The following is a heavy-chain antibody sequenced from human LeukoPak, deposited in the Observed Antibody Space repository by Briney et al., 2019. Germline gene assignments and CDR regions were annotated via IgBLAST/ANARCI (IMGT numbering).Heavy chain of an antibody. J-gene: IGHJ5*02. Sequence: SETLSLTCTVSGGSISSSSYYWGGIRQPPGKGLEWIGSIYYSGSTYYNPSLKSRVTISVDTSKNQFSLKLSSVTAADTAVYYCAREPGWERRFDPWGQGTLVTVSS. D-gene: IGHD1-26*01. CDR1: GGSISSSSYY. V-gene: IGHV4-39*07. CDR3: AREPGWERRFDP. CDR2: IYYSGST.